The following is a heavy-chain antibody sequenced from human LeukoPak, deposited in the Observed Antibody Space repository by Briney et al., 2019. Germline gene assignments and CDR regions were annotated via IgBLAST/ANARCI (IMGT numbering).Heavy chain of an antibody. D-gene: IGHD2-2*01. CDR3: ARGRYQHLYGMDV. CDR2: VNHSGST. Sequence: PSETLSLTCAVNGGSFSGHYWTWIRQSPGKGLEWIGEVNHSGSTNYNPSLKSRVTISVDTSKNQFSLKLSSVTAADTAVYYCARGRYQHLYGMDVWGQGTTVTVSS. CDR1: GGSFSGHY. J-gene: IGHJ6*02. V-gene: IGHV4-34*01.